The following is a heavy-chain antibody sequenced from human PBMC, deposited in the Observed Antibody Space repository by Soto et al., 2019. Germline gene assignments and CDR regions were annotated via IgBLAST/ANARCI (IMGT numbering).Heavy chain of an antibody. D-gene: IGHD1-26*01. CDR3: ARAPIWGPTGDLDS. V-gene: IGHV1-2*02. CDR2: MTPESGVI. Sequence: QVHLVQSGAEVKRPGDSVKVSCKASGYTFTDYHIHRVRQAPGQGREWLGRMTPESGVIYYSSMFRGRVRLTRDTSITTAYMELTTLRFDDTAVYYCARAPIWGPTGDLDSWGQGSLAIVST. CDR1: GYTFTDYH. J-gene: IGHJ4*02.